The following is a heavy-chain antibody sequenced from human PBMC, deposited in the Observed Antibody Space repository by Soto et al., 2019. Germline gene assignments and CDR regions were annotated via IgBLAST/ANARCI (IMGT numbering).Heavy chain of an antibody. J-gene: IGHJ3*02. V-gene: IGHV1-18*01. Sequence: ASVKVSCKASGYTFTSYGISWVRQAPGQGLEWMGWISAYNGNTNYAQKLQGRVTMTTDTSTSTAYMELRSLRSDDTAVYYCAFEIDYYDSSGYSPDAFDIWGQGTMVTVS. CDR1: GYTFTSYG. CDR3: AFEIDYYDSSGYSPDAFDI. CDR2: ISAYNGNT. D-gene: IGHD3-22*01.